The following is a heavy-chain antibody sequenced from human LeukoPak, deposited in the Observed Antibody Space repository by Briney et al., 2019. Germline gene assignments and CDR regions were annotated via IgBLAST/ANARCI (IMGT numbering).Heavy chain of an antibody. D-gene: IGHD3-3*01. CDR1: GFTFSSYA. CDR2: ISGSGGST. J-gene: IGHJ4*02. V-gene: IGHV3-23*01. Sequence: GGSLRLSCAASGFTFSSYAMSWVRQAPGKGLEWVSAISGSGGSTYYADSVRGRFTISRDNSKNTLYLQMNSLRAEDTAVYYCAKAVDFWSVYYNYWGQGTLVTVSS. CDR3: AKAVDFWSVYYNY.